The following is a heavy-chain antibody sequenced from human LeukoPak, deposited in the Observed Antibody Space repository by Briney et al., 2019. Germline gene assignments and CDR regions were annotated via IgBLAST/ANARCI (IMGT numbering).Heavy chain of an antibody. D-gene: IGHD3-10*01. J-gene: IGHJ5*02. Sequence: ASETLSLTCAVSGYSISSGYYWGWIRQPPGRGLEWIGSIYHSGSTYYNPSLKSRVTISVDTSKNQFSLKLSSVTAADTAVYYCAREGFGEFNWFDPWGQGTLVTVSS. CDR1: GYSISSGYY. CDR2: IYHSGST. V-gene: IGHV4-38-2*01. CDR3: AREGFGEFNWFDP.